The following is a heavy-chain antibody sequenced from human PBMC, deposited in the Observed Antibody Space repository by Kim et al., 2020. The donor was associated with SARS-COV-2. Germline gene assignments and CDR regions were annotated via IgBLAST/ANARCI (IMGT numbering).Heavy chain of an antibody. CDR1: GYTFTNYD. CDR2: MSPNSGNT. V-gene: IGHV1-8*01. CDR3: SRGDY. J-gene: IGHJ4*02. Sequence: ASVKVSCKTSGYTFTNYDINWVRQATGQGLEWVGSMSPNSGNTVSAQKLQGRVTMTRDTSITTAYLELISLKSEDTAVYYCSRGDYWGQGTPVIVFS.